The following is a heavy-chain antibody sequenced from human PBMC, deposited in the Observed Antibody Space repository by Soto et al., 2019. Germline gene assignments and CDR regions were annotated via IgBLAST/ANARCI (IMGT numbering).Heavy chain of an antibody. CDR3: ARDRGSGWYPY. V-gene: IGHV3-48*03. Sequence: GGSLRLSCAASGFTFSSYEMNWVRQAPGKGLEWVSYISSSGSTIYYADSVKGRFTISRDNAKNSLYLQMNSLRAEDTAVYYCARDRGSGWYPYWGQGTLVTVSS. D-gene: IGHD6-19*01. J-gene: IGHJ4*02. CDR2: ISSSGSTI. CDR1: GFTFSSYE.